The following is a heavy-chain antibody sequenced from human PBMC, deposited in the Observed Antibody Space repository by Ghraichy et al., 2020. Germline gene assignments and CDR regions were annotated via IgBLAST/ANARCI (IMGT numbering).Heavy chain of an antibody. CDR2: IKSKNDGGTT. CDR1: GFSFSNAW. V-gene: IGHV3-15*01. D-gene: IGHD3-3*01. CDR3: TTNYTIFGVVINYSYYDMDV. J-gene: IGHJ6*02. Sequence: GGSLRLSCAASGFSFSNAWMSWVRQASGKGLEWVGLIKSKNDGGTTDYAAPVKGRFTISRDDSKNTPYLQMNSLETADTAVYYCTTNYTIFGVVINYSYYDMDVWGQGTTVTVSS.